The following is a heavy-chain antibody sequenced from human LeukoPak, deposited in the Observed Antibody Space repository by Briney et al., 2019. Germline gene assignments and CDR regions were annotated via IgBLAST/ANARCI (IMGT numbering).Heavy chain of an antibody. D-gene: IGHD3-9*01. Sequence: ASVKVSCKASGYTFTGYYMHWVRQAPGQGLEWMGWINPNSGGTNYAQKFQGRVTMTRDTSISTAYMELSRLRSDDTAVYYCARVLRYFDWLLYPLAYWGQGTLVTVSS. CDR3: ARVLRYFDWLLYPLAY. CDR2: INPNSGGT. CDR1: GYTFTGYY. J-gene: IGHJ4*02. V-gene: IGHV1-2*02.